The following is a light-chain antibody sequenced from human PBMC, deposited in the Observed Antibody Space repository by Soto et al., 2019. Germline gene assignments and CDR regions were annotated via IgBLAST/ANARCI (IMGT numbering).Light chain of an antibody. Sequence: EIVMTQSPATLSVSPGERATLSCSASQSVSSNLAWYQQRPRQAPRLLIYGASTRATGIPATFSGSGSGTTFTLTISSLQSEDFAIYSCQQYNNWPPGTFGQGTKVEIK. CDR1: QSVSSN. J-gene: IGKJ1*01. V-gene: IGKV3-15*01. CDR3: QQYNNWPPGT. CDR2: GAS.